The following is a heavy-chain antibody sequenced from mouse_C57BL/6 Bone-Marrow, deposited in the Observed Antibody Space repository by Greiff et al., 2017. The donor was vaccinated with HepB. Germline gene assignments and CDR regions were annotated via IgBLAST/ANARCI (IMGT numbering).Heavy chain of an antibody. Sequence: QVQLKQPGAELVKPGASVKVSCKASGYTFTSYWMHWVKQRPGQGLEWIGRIHPSDSDTNYNQKFKGKATLTVDKSSSTAYMQLSSLTSEDSAVYYCAIRDGYYKAWFAYWGQGTLVTVSA. CDR3: AIRDGYYKAWFAY. V-gene: IGHV1-74*01. CDR2: IHPSDSDT. CDR1: GYTFTSYW. J-gene: IGHJ3*01. D-gene: IGHD2-3*01.